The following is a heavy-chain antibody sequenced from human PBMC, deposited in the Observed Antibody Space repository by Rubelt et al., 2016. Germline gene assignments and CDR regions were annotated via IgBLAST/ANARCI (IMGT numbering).Heavy chain of an antibody. CDR2: INHSGRT. CDR3: ATPRYCSSTSCYRERHAFDI. Sequence: QVQLQQWGAGLLKPSETLSLTCAVYGGSFSGYYWSWIRQPPGTGLEWIGEINHSGRTNYNPSLKRRVTISVDTAKTHVSLKLSSVTAADTAVYYCATPRYCSSTSCYRERHAFDIWGQGTMVTVSS. J-gene: IGHJ3*02. V-gene: IGHV4-34*01. CDR1: GGSFSGYY. D-gene: IGHD2-2*01.